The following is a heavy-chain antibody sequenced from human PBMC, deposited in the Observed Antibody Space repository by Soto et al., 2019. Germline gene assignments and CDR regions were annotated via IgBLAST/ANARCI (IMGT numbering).Heavy chain of an antibody. Sequence: GESLKISCAASGFTFSNFAMSWVRQAPGKGLEWVSSVTSSSDRTYYAASVKGRFTISRDNSKNTVFLQMNSLRAEDTAVYYCAEGGFYDGFDYWGQGTLVTVSS. D-gene: IGHD5-12*01. CDR1: GFTFSNFA. J-gene: IGHJ4*02. CDR3: AEGGFYDGFDY. CDR2: VTSSSDRT. V-gene: IGHV3-23*01.